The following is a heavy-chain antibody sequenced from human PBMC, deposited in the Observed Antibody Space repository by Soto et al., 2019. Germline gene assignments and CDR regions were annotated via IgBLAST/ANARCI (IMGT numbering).Heavy chain of an antibody. CDR2: IYTDGNT. CDR3: ASYYDSSGYIIDY. D-gene: IGHD3-22*01. CDR1: GFTVSSSY. Sequence: EVQLVESGGGLIQPGGSLRLSCAASGFTVSSSYMSWVRQAPGKGLEFVSVIYTDGNTYYADSVKGRFTISRDNSKNTVYRQMSSLRAEDTAVYYCASYYDSSGYIIDYWGQGTLVTVSS. J-gene: IGHJ4*02. V-gene: IGHV3-53*01.